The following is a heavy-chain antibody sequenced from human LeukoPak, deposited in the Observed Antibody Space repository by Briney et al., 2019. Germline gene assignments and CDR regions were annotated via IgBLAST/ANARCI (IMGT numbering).Heavy chain of an antibody. Sequence: ASVKVSCKASGYTFTGYYMHWVRQAPGQGLEWMGWINPNSGGTNYAQKFQGRVTMTRDTSISTAYMELSRLRSDDTAVYYCARAPYYYGSGSYWSYYYYYYMDVWGKGTTVTVSS. CDR3: ARAPYYYGSGSYWSYYYYYYMDV. D-gene: IGHD3-10*01. J-gene: IGHJ6*03. CDR2: INPNSGGT. CDR1: GYTFTGYY. V-gene: IGHV1-2*02.